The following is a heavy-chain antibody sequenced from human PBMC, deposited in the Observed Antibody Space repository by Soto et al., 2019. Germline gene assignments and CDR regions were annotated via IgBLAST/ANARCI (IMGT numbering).Heavy chain of an antibody. D-gene: IGHD5-18*01. Sequence: ASVKVSCKASGYTFTSYGISWVRQAPGQGLEWMGWISPNNGNTNYAQKFQGRVTITTDKSTSTAYMELSSLRSEGTAVYYCARKGYSYGNYYYYGMDVWGQGTTVTVSS. V-gene: IGHV1-18*01. CDR3: ARKGYSYGNYYYYGMDV. CDR2: ISPNNGNT. J-gene: IGHJ6*02. CDR1: GYTFTSYG.